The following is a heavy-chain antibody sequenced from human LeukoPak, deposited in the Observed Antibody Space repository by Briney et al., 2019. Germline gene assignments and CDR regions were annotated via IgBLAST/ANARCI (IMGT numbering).Heavy chain of an antibody. V-gene: IGHV4-4*07. CDR2: IYSSGDT. Sequence: SETLSLTCTVSGGPISNYYWSWIRQPAGKGLEWIGRIYSSGDTNYNPSLKSRVTMSVDTSKNQFSLKLTSVTAADTAVYYCARVDIFYSGGFDSWGQGTLVTVSS. J-gene: IGHJ4*02. D-gene: IGHD2-15*01. CDR3: ARVDIFYSGGFDS. CDR1: GGPISNYY.